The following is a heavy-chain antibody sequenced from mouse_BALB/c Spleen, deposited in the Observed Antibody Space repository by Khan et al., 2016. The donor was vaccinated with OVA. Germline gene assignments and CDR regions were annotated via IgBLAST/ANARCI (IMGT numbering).Heavy chain of an antibody. J-gene: IGHJ4*01. CDR3: ARKKYGNYVSLDY. Sequence: QVQLKQSGPGLVAPSQSLSITCTVSGFSLSRYSVHWVRQPPGKGLEWLGMIWSGGSTAYNSALESRLSISKDNSKSQVFLKMNSLQTDDTAMYYCARKKYGNYVSLDYWGQGTSVTVSS. D-gene: IGHD2-10*02. V-gene: IGHV2-6-4*01. CDR2: IWSGGST. CDR1: GFSLSRYS.